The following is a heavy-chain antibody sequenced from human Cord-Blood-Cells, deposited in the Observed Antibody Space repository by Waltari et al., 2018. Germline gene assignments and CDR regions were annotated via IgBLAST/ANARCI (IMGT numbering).Heavy chain of an antibody. V-gene: IGHV4-34*01. CDR1: GGSFRGYY. D-gene: IGHD7-27*01. CDR3: ARGRRSNWGSGGYDY. Sequence: QVQLQQWGAGLLKPSETLSLPCAVYGGSFRGYYWRWLRQPPGKGLEWIGESNHSGSTNYNPSLKSRVTISVDTSKNQFSLKLSSVTAADTAVYYCARGRRSNWGSGGYDYWGQGTLVTVSS. J-gene: IGHJ4*02. CDR2: SNHSGST.